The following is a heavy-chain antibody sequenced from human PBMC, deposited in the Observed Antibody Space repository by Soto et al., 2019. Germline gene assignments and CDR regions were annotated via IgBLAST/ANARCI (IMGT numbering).Heavy chain of an antibody. CDR3: ARGDEYGVPCQY. V-gene: IGHV4-59*01. CDR2: VYYNGNT. CDR1: GASMSSFY. Sequence: QVQLQESGPGLVKPSETLSLTCTVSGASMSSFYWSWIRQPPGKGLEWIGYVYYNGNTSYNPSLESRVTISLDTCKKQFSLKLNSVTAADTAVYYCARGDEYGVPCQYWGQGTLVTVSS. J-gene: IGHJ4*02. D-gene: IGHD4-17*01.